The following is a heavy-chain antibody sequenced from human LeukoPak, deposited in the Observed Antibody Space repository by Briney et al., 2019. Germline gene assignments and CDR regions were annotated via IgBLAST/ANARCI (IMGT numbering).Heavy chain of an antibody. V-gene: IGHV4-34*09. J-gene: IGHJ4*02. CDR2: INQSGVA. CDR1: GGSLSGYY. CDR3: ARVNYGSATKEDY. Sequence: PSETLSLTCAVYGGSLSGYYCTWIRQPPGKGLEWIGEINQSGVANYNPSLKSRVTISVDTSENQFSLKLSSVTAADTAVYYCARVNYGSATKEDYWGQGTLVTVSS. D-gene: IGHD3-10*01.